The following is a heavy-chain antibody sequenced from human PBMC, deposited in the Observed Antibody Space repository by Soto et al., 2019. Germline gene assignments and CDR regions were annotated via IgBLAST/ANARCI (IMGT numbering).Heavy chain of an antibody. CDR3: ARQLPLYSSSWTYYYGMDV. CDR2: IDPSDSYT. V-gene: IGHV5-10-1*01. Sequence: PGESLKISCKGSGYSFTSYWISWVRQMPGKGLEWMGRIDPSDSYTNYSPSFQGHVTISADKSISTAYPQWSSLKASDTAMYYCARQLPLYSSSWTYYYGMDVWGQGTTVTVSS. D-gene: IGHD6-13*01. CDR1: GYSFTSYW. J-gene: IGHJ6*02.